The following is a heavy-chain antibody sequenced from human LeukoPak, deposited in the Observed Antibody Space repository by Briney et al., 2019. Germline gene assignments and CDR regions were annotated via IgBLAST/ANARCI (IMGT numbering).Heavy chain of an antibody. D-gene: IGHD2-15*01. CDR2: IYSSGST. Sequence: PETLSLTCTVSGGSISSYYWSWIRQPAGKGLEWIGRIYSSGSTNYNPSLKSRVTMSVDTSKNRFSLKLSSVTAADTAVYYCARAGVVAAKYYFDYWGQGTLVTVSS. CDR3: ARAGVVAAKYYFDY. J-gene: IGHJ4*02. V-gene: IGHV4-4*07. CDR1: GGSISSYY.